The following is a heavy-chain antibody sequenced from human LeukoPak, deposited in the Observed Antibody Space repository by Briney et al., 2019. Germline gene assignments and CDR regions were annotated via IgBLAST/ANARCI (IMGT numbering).Heavy chain of an antibody. Sequence: SETLSLTCNVSGDSISSEYWSWIRQPPGESLEWVGYIYTGGIINYNPSLKSRVTISVDTSKNQFSLRLTSVTAADTAMYYCARGPPFDYWGQGTLVAVSS. J-gene: IGHJ4*02. CDR2: IYTGGII. CDR1: GDSISSEY. V-gene: IGHV4-4*09. CDR3: ARGPPFDY.